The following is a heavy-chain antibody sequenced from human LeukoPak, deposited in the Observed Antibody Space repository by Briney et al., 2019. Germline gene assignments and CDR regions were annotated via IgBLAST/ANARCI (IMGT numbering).Heavy chain of an antibody. D-gene: IGHD6-19*01. CDR2: IYSGGST. CDR1: VFIVSSNF. CDR3: AKGIYSSGWSYFDY. J-gene: IGHJ4*01. Sequence: GGSLRLSCAPSVFIVSSNFMSWVRQAPGKGLEWVTVIYSGGSTYYADSVKGRVTISRDNSKNTLYLQMNSLRAEHTAVYYCAKGIYSSGWSYFDYWGHGTLVTVSS. V-gene: IGHV3-66*01.